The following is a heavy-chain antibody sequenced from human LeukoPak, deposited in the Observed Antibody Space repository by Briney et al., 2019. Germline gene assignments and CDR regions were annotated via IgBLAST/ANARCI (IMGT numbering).Heavy chain of an antibody. Sequence: QPGGSLRLSCSASGFIFSNYGMYWVRQAPGKGLEFVSAISSDGDNTFYADSVKGRFTISRDNFKNTLYLQTTSLRGEDTAVYYCVRVNGYGDRNLYYFGYWGQGTLVTVSS. D-gene: IGHD4-17*01. V-gene: IGHV3-64D*06. J-gene: IGHJ4*02. CDR2: ISSDGDNT. CDR1: GFIFSNYG. CDR3: VRVNGYGDRNLYYFGY.